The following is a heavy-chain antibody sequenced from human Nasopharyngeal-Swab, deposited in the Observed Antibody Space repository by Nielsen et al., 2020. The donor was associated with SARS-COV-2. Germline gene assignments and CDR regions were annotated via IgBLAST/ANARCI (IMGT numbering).Heavy chain of an antibody. V-gene: IGHV3-30*04. CDR2: ISYDGKNK. D-gene: IGHD6-6*01. CDR3: AKARGSSSEFDH. Sequence: GGSLRLPCADSGFTFPSYAMHWVRQAPGKGLEWVAVISYDGKNKYYADSVKGRFTISRDNSKNTLYLQMNSLRAGDTAIYFCAKARGSSSEFDHWGQGTLVTVSS. CDR1: GFTFPSYA. J-gene: IGHJ4*02.